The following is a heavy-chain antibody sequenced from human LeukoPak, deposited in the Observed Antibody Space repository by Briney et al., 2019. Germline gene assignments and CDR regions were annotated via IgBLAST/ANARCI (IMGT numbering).Heavy chain of an antibody. CDR2: ISSRGSTI. Sequence: GGSLRLSCAASGFTFSDYYMSWTRQAPGKGLEWVSYISSRGSTIYYADSVKGRFTISRDNAKDSLYLQMSSLRAEDTAVYYCARDSEGPFDYWGQGTLVTVSS. V-gene: IGHV3-11*04. J-gene: IGHJ4*02. CDR3: ARDSEGPFDY. CDR1: GFTFSDYY.